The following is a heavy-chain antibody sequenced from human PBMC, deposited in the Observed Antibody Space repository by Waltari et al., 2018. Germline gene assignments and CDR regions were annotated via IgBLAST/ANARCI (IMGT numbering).Heavy chain of an antibody. D-gene: IGHD6-19*01. CDR3: ARDSLRWLNAFDI. Sequence: EVQLVESGGGLVQPGGSLRLSCAASGFTFSSYIMNWVRQAPGKGLEWVSYISSSSSTRYYADSVKGRFTISRDNVKNSLYLQMNSLRAEDTAVYYCARDSLRWLNAFDIWGQGTMVTVSS. V-gene: IGHV3-48*04. J-gene: IGHJ3*02. CDR2: ISSSSSTR. CDR1: GFTFSSYI.